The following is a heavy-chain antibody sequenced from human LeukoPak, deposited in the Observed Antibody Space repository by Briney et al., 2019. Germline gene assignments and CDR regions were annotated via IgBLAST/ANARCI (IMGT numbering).Heavy chain of an antibody. D-gene: IGHD5-18*01. CDR1: GGSISSSSYY. CDR2: IYYSGST. CDR3: ASTGYSYAVNEIHAFDI. Sequence: SETLSLTCTVSGGSISSSSYYWGWIRQPPGKGLEWIGSIYYSGSTYYNPSLKSRVTISVDTSKNQFSLKLSSVTAADTAVYYCASTGYSYAVNEIHAFDIWGQGTLVTVSS. V-gene: IGHV4-39*01. J-gene: IGHJ4*02.